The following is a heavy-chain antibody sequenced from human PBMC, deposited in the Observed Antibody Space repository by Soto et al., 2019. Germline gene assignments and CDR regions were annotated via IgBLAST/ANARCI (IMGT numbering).Heavy chain of an antibody. D-gene: IGHD3-16*02. Sequence: SETLSLTCTVSGGSISSYYWSWIRQPSGKGLEWIGYIYYSATTNYNPSLKSRVTISVDTSKNQFSLKLTSVTAADTAVYYCTRVLEAVSVGRFEWFGPWGQGTLVTVSS. CDR1: GGSISSYY. J-gene: IGHJ5*02. CDR3: TRVLEAVSVGRFEWFGP. CDR2: IYYSATT. V-gene: IGHV4-59*01.